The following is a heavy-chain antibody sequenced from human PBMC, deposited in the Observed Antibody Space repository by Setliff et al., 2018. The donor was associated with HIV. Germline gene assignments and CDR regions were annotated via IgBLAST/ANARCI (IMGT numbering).Heavy chain of an antibody. V-gene: IGHV4-28*03. CDR1: GYAITSGFY. D-gene: IGHD5-12*01. Sequence: LSLTCAVSGYAITSGFYWGWIRQPPGKGLEWLGYIYYSGSTTYNPSLRSRVTMSLDTSKNQFSLNLDSVTAADTAVYYCARGGDGYNYFDYWGQGTLVTVSS. CDR2: IYYSGST. J-gene: IGHJ4*02. CDR3: ARGGDGYNYFDY.